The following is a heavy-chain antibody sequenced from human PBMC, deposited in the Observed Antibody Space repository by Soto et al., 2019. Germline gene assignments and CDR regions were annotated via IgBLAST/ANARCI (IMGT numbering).Heavy chain of an antibody. CDR3: AREGDIVVVPAAPRAYYYYGMDV. CDR2: IIPIFGTA. CDR1: GGTFSSYA. V-gene: IGHV1-69*13. Sequence: ASVKVSCKASGGTFSSYAISWVRQAPGQGLEWMGGIIPIFGTANYAQKFQGRVTITADESTSTAYMELSSLRSEDTAVYYCAREGDIVVVPAAPRAYYYYGMDVWGQGTTVTVSS. J-gene: IGHJ6*02. D-gene: IGHD2-2*01.